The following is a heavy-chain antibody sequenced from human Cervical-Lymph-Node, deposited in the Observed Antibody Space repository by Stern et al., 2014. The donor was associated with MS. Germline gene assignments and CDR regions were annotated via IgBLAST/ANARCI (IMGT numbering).Heavy chain of an antibody. D-gene: IGHD2-21*02. J-gene: IGHJ2*01. V-gene: IGHV4-59*02. CDR1: GGSVRDYY. CDR3: ARDPSTTASDWFFDL. Sequence: QVQLVESGPGLVKPSETLSLTCTVSGGSVRDYYWAWIRQRPGKGLEWIGYISDNGTTNYNPSLHSRVTITLDTSQNQVSLRLRSVTAADTAVYYCARDPSTTASDWFFDLWGRGSLVTVSS. CDR2: ISDNGTT.